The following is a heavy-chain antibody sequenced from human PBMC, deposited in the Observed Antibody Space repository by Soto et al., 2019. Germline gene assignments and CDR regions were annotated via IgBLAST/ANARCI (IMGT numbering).Heavy chain of an antibody. V-gene: IGHV1-46*01. D-gene: IGHD3-10*01. CDR1: GYTFTSYY. Sequence: ASVKVSCKASGYTFTSYYMHWVRQAPGQGLEWMAIINPSGGSTSYAQKFQGRVTMTRDTSTSTVYMELSSLRSEDTAVYYCARILWFGELLDGEDAFDIWGQGTMVTVS. CDR2: INPSGGST. CDR3: ARILWFGELLDGEDAFDI. J-gene: IGHJ3*02.